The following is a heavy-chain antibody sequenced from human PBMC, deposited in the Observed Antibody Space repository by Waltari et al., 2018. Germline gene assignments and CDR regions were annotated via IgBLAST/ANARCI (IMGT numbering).Heavy chain of an antibody. CDR1: GGTFSSYA. V-gene: IGHV1-69*15. CDR2: IFPILVTA. Sequence: QVQLVQSGAEVKKPGSSVKVSCKASGGTFSSYAISWVRQAPGHGLEWMGRIFPILVTANYAQKFQGRVTITADESTSTAYMELSSLRSEDTAVYYCARDGSLKDTAMVPHAFDIWGQGTMVTVSS. J-gene: IGHJ3*02. CDR3: ARDGSLKDTAMVPHAFDI. D-gene: IGHD5-18*01.